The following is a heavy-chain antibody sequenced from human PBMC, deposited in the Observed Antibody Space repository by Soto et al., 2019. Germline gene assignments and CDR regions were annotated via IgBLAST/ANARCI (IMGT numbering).Heavy chain of an antibody. CDR3: ARDDPATYSSSWQH. D-gene: IGHD6-13*01. Sequence: SETLSLTCTVSGGSISSYYWSWIRQPAGKGLEWIGRIYTSGSTNYNPSLKSRVTMSVDTSKNQFSLKLSSVTAADTAVYYRARDDPATYSSSWQHWGQGTLVTVSS. CDR1: GGSISSYY. J-gene: IGHJ4*02. CDR2: IYTSGST. V-gene: IGHV4-4*07.